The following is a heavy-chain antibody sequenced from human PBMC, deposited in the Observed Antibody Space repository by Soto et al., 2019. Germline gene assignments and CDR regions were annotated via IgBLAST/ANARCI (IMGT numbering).Heavy chain of an antibody. V-gene: IGHV3-30*03. CDR2: ISYDGSNT. J-gene: IGHJ6*02. CDR3: ARDLKVTHNVYGMDV. CDR1: GFTFSSYG. D-gene: IGHD2-21*02. Sequence: GRSLRLSCAASGFTFSSYGMHWVRQAPGKGLEWVAVISYDGSNTYYADSVKGRFTISRDNSKNMLYLEMNSLRAEDTGVYYCARDLKVTHNVYGMDVWGQGTTVTVSS.